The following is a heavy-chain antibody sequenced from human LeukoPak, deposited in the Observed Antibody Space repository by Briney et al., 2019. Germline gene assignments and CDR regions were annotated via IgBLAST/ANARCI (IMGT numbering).Heavy chain of an antibody. J-gene: IGHJ4*02. Sequence: GGSQRLSCAASGFTLGNYAMSWVRQAPGKGLEWVSAISGNGYNTYYADSVKGRFTISSESSGNTLYLQMHNLRAEDTAVYYCAKGVRLWFAFYFDYWGQGTLVTVSS. CDR3: AKGVRLWFAFYFDY. CDR1: GFTLGNYA. D-gene: IGHD3-10*01. V-gene: IGHV3-23*01. CDR2: ISGNGYNT.